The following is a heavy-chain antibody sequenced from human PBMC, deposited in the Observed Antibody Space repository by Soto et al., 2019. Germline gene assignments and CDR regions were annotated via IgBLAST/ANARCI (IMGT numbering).Heavy chain of an antibody. CDR2: ISAYNGNT. CDR3: ALGRDYGDYMGAFDI. Sequence: WASVKVSCKASGYTFTSYGISWVRQAPGQGLEWMGWISAYNGNTNYAQKLQGRVTMTTDTSTSTAYMELRSLRSDDTAVYYCALGRDYGDYMGAFDIWGQGTMVTVSS. CDR1: GYTFTSYG. J-gene: IGHJ3*02. D-gene: IGHD4-17*01. V-gene: IGHV1-18*01.